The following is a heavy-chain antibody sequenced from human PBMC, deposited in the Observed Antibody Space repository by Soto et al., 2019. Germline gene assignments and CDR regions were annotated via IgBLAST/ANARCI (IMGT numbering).Heavy chain of an antibody. CDR3: ATGLEYSSSSFDN. J-gene: IGHJ4*02. V-gene: IGHV1-8*01. CDR2: MKPNIGHA. D-gene: IGHD6-6*01. Sequence: QVQLVQSGAEVKKPGASVKISCKASGYTFTSYDINWLRQAPGQGPEWMGWMKPNIGHAGYAEKFQGRITMTRDTSITTAYMELRGLTSDDTAVYYCATGLEYSSSSFDNWGQGTLVTVSS. CDR1: GYTFTSYD.